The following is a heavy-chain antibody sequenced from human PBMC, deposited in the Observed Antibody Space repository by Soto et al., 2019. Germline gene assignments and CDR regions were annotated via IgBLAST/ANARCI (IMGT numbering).Heavy chain of an antibody. CDR1: GGSFSGYY. CDR2: INHSGST. J-gene: IGHJ5*02. CDR3: ARVDSAILWLGELFWFDP. Sequence: SETLSITCAVYGGSFSGYYWSWIRQPPGKGLEWIGEINHSGSTNYNPSLKSRVTISVATSKNQFSLKLSSVTAADTVVYYCARVDSAILWLGELFWFDPWGQGTLVTVSS. D-gene: IGHD3-10*01. V-gene: IGHV4-34*01.